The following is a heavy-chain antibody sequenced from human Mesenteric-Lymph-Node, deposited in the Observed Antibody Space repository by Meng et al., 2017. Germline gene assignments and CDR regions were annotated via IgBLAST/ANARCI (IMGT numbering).Heavy chain of an antibody. CDR2: IYYSGTT. CDR1: GVSISSGDFY. V-gene: IGHV4-30-4*01. J-gene: IGHJ4*02. D-gene: IGHD1-1*01. Sequence: QPRESGESLLPPSHTLSLTCTFSGVSISSGDFYWSWILQLPGKRLELIGHIYYSGTTSYNPSLKSLVVISVDRSKNQFSLNLSSVTAADTAVYYCGRDQGRQLINHWGQGTLVTVSS. CDR3: GRDQGRQLINH.